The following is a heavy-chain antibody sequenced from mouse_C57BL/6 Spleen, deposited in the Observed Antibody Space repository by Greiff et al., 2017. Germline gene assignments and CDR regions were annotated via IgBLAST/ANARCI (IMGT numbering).Heavy chain of an antibody. V-gene: IGHV1-80*01. Sequence: QVQLKESGAELVKPGASVKISCKASGYAFSSYWMNWVKQRPGKGLEWIGQIYPGDGDTNYNGKFKGKATLTADKSSSTAYMQLSSLTSEDSAVYFCAREDYYGSSSYWYFDVWGTGTTVTVSS. CDR2: IYPGDGDT. J-gene: IGHJ1*03. CDR1: GYAFSSYW. CDR3: AREDYYGSSSYWYFDV. D-gene: IGHD1-1*01.